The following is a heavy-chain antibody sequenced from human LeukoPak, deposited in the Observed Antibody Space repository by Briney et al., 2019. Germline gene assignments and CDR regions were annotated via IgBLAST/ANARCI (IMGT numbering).Heavy chain of an antibody. CDR3: AKLGGYSSSWYYFDY. D-gene: IGHD6-13*01. CDR1: GFTFSSYG. V-gene: IGHV3-30*18. Sequence: GGSLRLSCAASGFTFSSYGMHWVRQAPGKGLEWVAVISYDGSNKYYADSVKGRFTISRDNSKNTLYLQMNSLRAEDTAVYYCAKLGGYSSSWYYFDYWGQGTLVTASS. CDR2: ISYDGSNK. J-gene: IGHJ4*02.